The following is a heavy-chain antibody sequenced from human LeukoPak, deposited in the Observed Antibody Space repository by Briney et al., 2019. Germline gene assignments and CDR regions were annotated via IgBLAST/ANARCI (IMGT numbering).Heavy chain of an antibody. CDR2: IWYDGSNK. Sequence: PGGSLRLSCAASGFTFSSYGMHWVRQAPGKGLEWVAVIWYDGSNKYYADSVKGRFTISRDNSKNTLYLQMNSLRAEDTALYYCAKVASSGLVYYFDYWGQGTLVTVSS. CDR3: AKVASSGLVYYFDY. D-gene: IGHD3-22*01. J-gene: IGHJ4*02. CDR1: GFTFSSYG. V-gene: IGHV3-30*02.